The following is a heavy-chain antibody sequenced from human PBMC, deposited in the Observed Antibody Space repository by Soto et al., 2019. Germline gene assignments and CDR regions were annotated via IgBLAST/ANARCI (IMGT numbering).Heavy chain of an antibody. D-gene: IGHD5-18*01. CDR3: ARAAGYSYGSYYYYDGMDV. CDR1: GFTFSSYD. CDR2: IGTAGDT. V-gene: IGHV3-13*01. J-gene: IGHJ6*02. Sequence: EVQLVESGGGLVQPGGSLRLSCAASGFTFSSYDMHWVRQATGKGLEWVSVIGTAGDTYYPGSVKGRFTISRENAKNSFYLQMNSLRAEDTAVYYCARAAGYSYGSYYYYDGMDVWGQGTTFTVSS.